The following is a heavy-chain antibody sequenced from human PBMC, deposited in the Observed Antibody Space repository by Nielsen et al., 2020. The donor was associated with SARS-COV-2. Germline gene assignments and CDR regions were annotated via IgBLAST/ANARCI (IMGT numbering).Heavy chain of an antibody. CDR1: GYTFTSYY. CDR3: ARGGRLRGNVCGGDCYPFDY. D-gene: IGHD2-21*02. CDR2: INPSGGST. V-gene: IGHV1-46*01. Sequence: ASLKVSCKASGYTFTSYYMHWVRQAPGQGLEWMGIINPSGGSTSYAQKFQGRVTMTRDTSTSTVYMELSSLRSEDTAVYYCARGGRLRGNVCGGDCYPFDYWGQGTLVTVSS. J-gene: IGHJ4*02.